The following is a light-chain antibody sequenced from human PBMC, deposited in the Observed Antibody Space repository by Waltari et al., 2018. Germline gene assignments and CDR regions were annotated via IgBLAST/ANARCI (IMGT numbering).Light chain of an antibody. V-gene: IGKV2-28*01. CDR1: QSLLHSNGNNY. CDR2: LGS. J-gene: IGKJ1*01. CDR3: MQSLTSLWT. Sequence: DIETIPSPPPLLDTPGEPPPISCKSGQSLLHSNGNNYLDWYLQKPGQSPQLLIYLGSNRDSGVPDRFSGSGSGTDFTLNISRVEAEDVGVYYCMQSLTSLWTFGQGTKVDIK.